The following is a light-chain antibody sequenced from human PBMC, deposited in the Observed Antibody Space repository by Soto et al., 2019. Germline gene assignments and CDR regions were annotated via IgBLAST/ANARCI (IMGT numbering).Light chain of an antibody. J-gene: IGLJ3*02. CDR3: QSYDSSLSGSGV. Sequence: QSVLTQPPSVSGALGQRVTISCTGITSNIGAGYDVHWYQLLPGRAPKLLIYGNTNRPSGVPDRFSGSKSATSASLAITGLQAEDEAIYYCQSYDSSLSGSGVFGGGTKLTVL. CDR2: GNT. CDR1: TSNIGAGYD. V-gene: IGLV1-40*01.